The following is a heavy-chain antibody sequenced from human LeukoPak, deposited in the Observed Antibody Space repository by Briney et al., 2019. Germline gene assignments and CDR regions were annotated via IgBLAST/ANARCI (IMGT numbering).Heavy chain of an antibody. CDR2: ISYDGSNK. J-gene: IGHJ4*02. V-gene: IGHV3-30-3*01. Sequence: PGGSLRLSCAASGFTFSSYAMHWVRQAPGKGLEWVAVISYDGSNKYYADSVKGRFTISRDNSKNTLYLQMNSLRAEDTAVYYCAGALYSGYDGFDYWGQGTLVTVSS. D-gene: IGHD5-12*01. CDR3: AGALYSGYDGFDY. CDR1: GFTFSSYA.